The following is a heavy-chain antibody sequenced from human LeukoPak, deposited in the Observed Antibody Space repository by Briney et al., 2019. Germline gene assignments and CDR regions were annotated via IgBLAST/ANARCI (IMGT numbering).Heavy chain of an antibody. CDR3: ARDLSLELLWFESDAFDI. J-gene: IGHJ3*02. D-gene: IGHD3-10*01. CDR1: GFTFSSYR. CDR2: INTDGSST. V-gene: IGHV3-74*01. Sequence: RTGGSLRLSCAASGFTFSSYRMHWVRQAPGKGLVWVSRINTDGSSTSYADSVKGRFTISRDNAKNSLYLQMNSLRAEDTAVYYCARDLSLELLWFESDAFDIWGQGTMVTVSS.